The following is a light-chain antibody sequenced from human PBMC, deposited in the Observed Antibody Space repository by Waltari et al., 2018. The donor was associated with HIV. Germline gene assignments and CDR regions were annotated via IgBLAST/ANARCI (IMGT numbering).Light chain of an antibody. CDR3: CAYVGSTTYVI. V-gene: IGLV2-23*02. CDR1: SSDVGGYNL. CDR2: EVS. J-gene: IGLJ2*01. Sequence: QSALTQPASVSGSPGQSITISCTGTSSDVGGYNLFSWYQQHPGKAPKLMIYEVSKRPSGVSNRFSGSKSGNTASLTISGLQAEDEADYYCCAYVGSTTYVIFGGGTKLTVL.